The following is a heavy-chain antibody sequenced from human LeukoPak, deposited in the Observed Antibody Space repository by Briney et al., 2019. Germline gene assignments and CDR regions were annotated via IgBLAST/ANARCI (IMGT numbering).Heavy chain of an antibody. CDR1: GSTFSSYS. CDR3: ARETPRRGETRDGYR. CDR2: ISYSSSYI. D-gene: IGHD5-24*01. J-gene: IGHJ4*02. V-gene: IGHV3-21*01. Sequence: GGSLRLSCAASGSTFSSYSMNWVRQAPGKGLEWVSSISYSSSYIYYADSVKGRFTISRDNAKNSLYLQINSLRVEDTAVYYCARETPRRGETRDGYRWGQGTVVTVSS.